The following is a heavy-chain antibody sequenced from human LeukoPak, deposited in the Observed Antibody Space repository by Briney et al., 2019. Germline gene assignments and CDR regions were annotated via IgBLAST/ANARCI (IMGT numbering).Heavy chain of an antibody. D-gene: IGHD3-10*01. CDR3: ARDLRFGELLPYYYGMDV. V-gene: IGHV3-66*01. CDR2: IYSGGST. J-gene: IGHJ6*02. CDR1: GFTFSSYS. Sequence: GGSLRLSCAASGFTFSSYSMNWVRQAPGKGLEWVSVIYSGGSTYYADSVKGRFTISRDNSKNTLYLQMNSLRAEDTAVYYCARDLRFGELLPYYYGMDVWGQGTTVTVSS.